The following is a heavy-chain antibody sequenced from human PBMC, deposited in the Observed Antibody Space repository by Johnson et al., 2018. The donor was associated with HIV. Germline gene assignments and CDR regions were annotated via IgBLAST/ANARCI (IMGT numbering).Heavy chain of an antibody. CDR3: ARGGAHDAFDI. Sequence: QVQLVESGGGLVKPGGSLRLSCAGSGFTFSSYGMHWVRQAPGKGLEWVSFIRYDGSDKHYADSVKGRFTISRDNSKNTVYLETNSLRPEDTAVYYGARGGAHDAFDIWGQGTMVTVSS. J-gene: IGHJ3*02. V-gene: IGHV3-30*02. CDR2: IRYDGSDK. CDR1: GFTFSSYG. D-gene: IGHD3-16*01.